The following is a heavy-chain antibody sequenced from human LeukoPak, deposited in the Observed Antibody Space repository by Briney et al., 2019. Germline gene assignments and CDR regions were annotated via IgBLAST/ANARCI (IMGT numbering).Heavy chain of an antibody. CDR3: ARELSTSGFDP. CDR2: IYSGGST. CDR1: GFTVSSNY. Sequence: GGSLRLSCAASGFTVSSNYMSWVRQAPGKGLEWVSVIYSGGSTYYADSVKGRFTISRDNAKNSLYLRMNSLRGEDTALYYCARELSTSGFDPWGQGTLVTVSS. D-gene: IGHD2/OR15-2a*01. J-gene: IGHJ5*02. V-gene: IGHV3-53*01.